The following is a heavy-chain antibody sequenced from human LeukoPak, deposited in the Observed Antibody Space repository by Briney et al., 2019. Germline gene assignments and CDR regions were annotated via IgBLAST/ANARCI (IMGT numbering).Heavy chain of an antibody. J-gene: IGHJ4*02. CDR1: GYSISSGYY. D-gene: IGHD6-13*01. Sequence: SETLSLTCTVSGYSISSGYYWGWIRQPPGKGLEWIGSIYHSGSTYYNPSLKSRVTISVDTSKNQFSLKLSSVTAADTAVYYCARDSSSSWTIDYWGQGTLATVSS. CDR3: ARDSSSSWTIDY. CDR2: IYHSGST. V-gene: IGHV4-38-2*02.